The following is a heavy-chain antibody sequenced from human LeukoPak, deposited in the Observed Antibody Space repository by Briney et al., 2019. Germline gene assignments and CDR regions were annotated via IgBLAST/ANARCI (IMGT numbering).Heavy chain of an antibody. J-gene: IGHJ5*02. CDR3: ARGGSSSWYRGDNWFDP. D-gene: IGHD6-13*01. CDR1: GFTFSSYG. V-gene: IGHV3-30*02. CDR2: IRYDGSKK. Sequence: GGSLRLSCAASGFTFSSYGMHWVRQAPGKGLEWVAFIRYDGSKKYYADSVKGRFTISRDNSKNTLYLQMSSLRSEDTAVYYCARGGSSSWYRGDNWFDPWGQGTLVTVSS.